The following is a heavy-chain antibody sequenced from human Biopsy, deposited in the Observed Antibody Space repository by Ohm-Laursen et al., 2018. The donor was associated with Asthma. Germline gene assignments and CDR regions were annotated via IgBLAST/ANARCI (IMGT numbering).Heavy chain of an antibody. V-gene: IGHV1-69*13. D-gene: IGHD6-19*01. J-gene: IGHJ6*02. CDR3: ARCQVGYSSGWSLLLKKIYYSGMDV. CDR2: IMTVFGTT. Sequence: SVKVSCKAPGGTFSNFAISWVRQAPGQGLEWLGGIMTVFGTTNYVQKFQGRVNITADESTSTAYMEVTSLRSEDTAIYYCARCQVGYSSGWSLLLKKIYYSGMDVWGQGTAVTVSS. CDR1: GGTFSNFA.